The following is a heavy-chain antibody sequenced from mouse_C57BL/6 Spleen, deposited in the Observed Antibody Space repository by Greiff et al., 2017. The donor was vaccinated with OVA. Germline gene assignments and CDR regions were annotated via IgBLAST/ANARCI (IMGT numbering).Heavy chain of an antibody. J-gene: IGHJ1*03. CDR2: IYPGDGDT. CDR3: ARDHREYFDV. D-gene: IGHD2-14*01. Sequence: QVQLKQSGPELVKPGASVKISCKASGYAFSSSWMNWVKQRPGKGLEWIGRIYPGDGDTNYNGKFKGKATLTADKSSSTAYMQLSSLTSEDSAVYFCARDHREYFDVWGTGTTVTVSS. V-gene: IGHV1-82*01. CDR1: GYAFSSSW.